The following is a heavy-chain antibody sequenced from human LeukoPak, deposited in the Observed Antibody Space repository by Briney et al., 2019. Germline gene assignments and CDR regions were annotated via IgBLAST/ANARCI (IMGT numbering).Heavy chain of an antibody. CDR2: LSAYNGNT. D-gene: IGHD6-6*01. CDR1: GYTFTSYG. CDR3: ARDRSSSLGPSARLPRPFWHRFDP. Sequence: ASVKVSCKASGYTFTSYGISWVRKAPGQGLEWFGWLSAYNGNTNYAQKLQGRVTMTTDTTTSTAYMELRSLKSDDTAVYYCARDRSSSLGPSARLPRPFWHRFDPWGQGTLVTVSS. V-gene: IGHV1-18*01. J-gene: IGHJ5*02.